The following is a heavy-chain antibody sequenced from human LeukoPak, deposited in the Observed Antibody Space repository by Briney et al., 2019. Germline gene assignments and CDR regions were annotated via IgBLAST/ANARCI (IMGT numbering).Heavy chain of an antibody. CDR2: IYYSGST. D-gene: IGHD5-18*01. Sequence: SETLSLTCTVSDGSISSSTYYWGWIRQPPGKGLEWIGSIYYSGSTYYNPSLKSRVAISVDTSKNQFSLKVNSVTAADTAVYYCARLIVDTAMPDYWGQGTLVTVSS. V-gene: IGHV4-39*01. CDR1: DGSISSSTYY. CDR3: ARLIVDTAMPDY. J-gene: IGHJ4*02.